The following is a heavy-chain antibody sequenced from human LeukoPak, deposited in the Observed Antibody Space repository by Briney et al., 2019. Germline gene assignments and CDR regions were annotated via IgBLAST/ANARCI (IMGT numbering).Heavy chain of an antibody. CDR3: AKIDRQYCSRSSCYALDY. Sequence: GESLKISCKCSGYSFSSYWIGWVRRMPGKGLEWMGIIYPGDSDTRYSPSFQGQVTISVDKSISTAYLQWSSLKASDTAIYYCAKIDRQYCSRSSCYALDYWGQGTQVTVSS. CDR1: GYSFSSYW. V-gene: IGHV5-51*01. J-gene: IGHJ4*02. D-gene: IGHD2-2*01. CDR2: IYPGDSDT.